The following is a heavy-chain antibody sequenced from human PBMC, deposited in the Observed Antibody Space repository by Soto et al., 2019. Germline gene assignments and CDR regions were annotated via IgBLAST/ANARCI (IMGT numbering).Heavy chain of an antibody. J-gene: IGHJ4*02. D-gene: IGHD4-17*01. V-gene: IGHV1-69*13. CDR2: IIPIFGTA. CDR3: ARLLTTVTIARTD. Sequence: GASVKVSCKASGGTFSSYAISWVGQAPGQGLEWMGGIIPIFGTANYAQKFQGRVTITADESTSTAYMELSSLRSEDTAVYYCARLLTTVTIARTDWGQGTLVTVSS. CDR1: GGTFSSYA.